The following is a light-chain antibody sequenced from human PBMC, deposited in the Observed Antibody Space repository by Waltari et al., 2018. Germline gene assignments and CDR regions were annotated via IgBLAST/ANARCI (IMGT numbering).Light chain of an antibody. CDR3: QQYYTTPLT. V-gene: IGKV4-1*01. CDR1: QSVSYTASNKHY. Sequence: DIVMTQSPDSLALSLGERATLNCKSSQSVSYTASNKHYLAWYQQKPGQPPKLIIYWASNRESGVPDRFSGSGSGTDFTLTISRLQAEDVAVYYCQQYYTTPLTCGGGTKVEI. CDR2: WAS. J-gene: IGKJ4*01.